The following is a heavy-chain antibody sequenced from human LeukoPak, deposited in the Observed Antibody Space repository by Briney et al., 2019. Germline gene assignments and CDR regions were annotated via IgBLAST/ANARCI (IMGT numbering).Heavy chain of an antibody. J-gene: IGHJ6*02. Sequence: SSETLSLTCAVYGGSFSGYYWSWIRQPPGKGLEWIGEINHSGSTNYNPSLKSRVTISVDTSKNQFSLKLSSVTAADTAVYYCARAGYGSGSYQYYYYGMDVWGQGTTVTVSS. CDR2: INHSGST. CDR1: GGSFSGYY. V-gene: IGHV4-34*01. D-gene: IGHD3-10*01. CDR3: ARAGYGSGSYQYYYYGMDV.